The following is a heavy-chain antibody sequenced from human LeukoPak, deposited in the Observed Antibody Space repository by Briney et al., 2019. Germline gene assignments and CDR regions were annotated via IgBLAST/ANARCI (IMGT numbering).Heavy chain of an antibody. V-gene: IGHV3-21*01. CDR3: ATEQPDAFDI. D-gene: IGHD6-13*01. J-gene: IGHJ3*02. CDR1: GFTFSSYS. Sequence: GGSLRLSCAASGFTFSSYSMNWVRQAPGKGLEWVSSISSSSSYIYYADSVKGRFTISRDNAKNSLYLQMNSLRAEDTAVYYCATEQPDAFDIWGQGTMVTVSS. CDR2: ISSSSSYI.